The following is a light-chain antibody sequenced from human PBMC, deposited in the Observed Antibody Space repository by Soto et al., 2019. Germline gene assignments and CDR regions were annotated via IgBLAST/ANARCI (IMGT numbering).Light chain of an antibody. Sequence: IVLTHSPGTLSLSPWERATLSGRSSQSVSNNYLAWYQQKPGQAPRLLIYGASNRATGIPDRFSGGGSGTDFTLTISRLEPEDFAVYYCQQFSSYPLTFGGGTKVDIK. CDR2: GAS. CDR3: QQFSSYPLT. V-gene: IGKV3-20*01. CDR1: QSVSNNY. J-gene: IGKJ4*01.